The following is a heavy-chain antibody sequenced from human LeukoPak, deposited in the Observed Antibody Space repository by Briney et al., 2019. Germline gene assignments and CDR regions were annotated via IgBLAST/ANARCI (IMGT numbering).Heavy chain of an antibody. Sequence: GGSLRLSCAASGFTFSSYRMNWVRQAPGKGLEWVSYISSSSSTIYYADSVKGRFTISRDNAKNSLYLQMNSLRAEDTAVYYCARGSSGSYYTLFDYWGQGTLVTVSS. D-gene: IGHD3-10*01. J-gene: IGHJ4*02. CDR2: ISSSSSTI. CDR3: ARGSSGSYYTLFDY. V-gene: IGHV3-48*04. CDR1: GFTFSSYR.